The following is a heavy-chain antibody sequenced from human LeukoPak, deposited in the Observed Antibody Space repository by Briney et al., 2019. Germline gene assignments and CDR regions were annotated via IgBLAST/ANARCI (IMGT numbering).Heavy chain of an antibody. V-gene: IGHV3-11*04. CDR2: ISSSGSTI. CDR1: GFTFSDYY. Sequence: GGSLRLSCAASGFTFSDYYMSWIRQAPGKGLEWVSYISSSGSTIYYADSVKGRFTISRDNAKNSLYLQMNSLRAEDTAVYYCARGRQDYDSSGYYLDYWGQGTLVTVSS. CDR3: ARGRQDYDSSGYYLDY. D-gene: IGHD3-22*01. J-gene: IGHJ4*02.